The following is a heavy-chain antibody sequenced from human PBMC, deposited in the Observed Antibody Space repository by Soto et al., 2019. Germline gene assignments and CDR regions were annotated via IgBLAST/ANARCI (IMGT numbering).Heavy chain of an antibody. CDR3: ARDLGYCRSGTCYREWFDP. CDR1: GYTFTTHG. D-gene: IGHD2-15*01. Sequence: QVQLVQSGAEVKKPGASVKVSCKASGYTFTTHGISWLRQVPGQGLEWMGWVRGDNGHTNYPQRLQGRVTLTTDTSTNTAYMELRSLRSADTAVYYWARDLGYCRSGTCYREWFDPWGQGNLVTVSS. CDR2: VRGDNGHT. J-gene: IGHJ5*02. V-gene: IGHV1-18*01.